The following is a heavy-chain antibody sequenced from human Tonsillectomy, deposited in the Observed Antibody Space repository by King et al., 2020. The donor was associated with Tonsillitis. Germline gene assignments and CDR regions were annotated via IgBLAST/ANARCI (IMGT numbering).Heavy chain of an antibody. Sequence: VQLVESGGGLARPGRSLRLSCTASGFTFGDHAMNWVRQAPGKGLEWVGFIRSKANGGATEYAASVKGRFSISRDDSKSIAYLQMNSLKTEDTAVYYCTREYPSGTTLFFDYWGQGTLVTVSS. V-gene: IGHV3-49*04. D-gene: IGHD1-1*01. J-gene: IGHJ4*02. CDR1: GFTFGDHA. CDR2: IRSKANGGAT. CDR3: TREYPSGTTLFFDY.